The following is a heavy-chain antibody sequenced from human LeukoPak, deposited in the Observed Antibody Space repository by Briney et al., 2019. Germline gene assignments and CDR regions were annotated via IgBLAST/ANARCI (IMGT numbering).Heavy chain of an antibody. CDR2: INHSGST. V-gene: IGHV4-34*08. CDR1: GFTFSNYA. Sequence: GSLRLSCAASGFTFSNYAMSWIRQPPGKGLEWIGEINHSGSTNYNPSLKSRVTISVDTSKNQFSLKLSSVTAADTAVYYCATTASYDSSGYPEIPPEYWGQGTLVTVSS. D-gene: IGHD3-22*01. CDR3: ATTASYDSSGYPEIPPEY. J-gene: IGHJ4*02.